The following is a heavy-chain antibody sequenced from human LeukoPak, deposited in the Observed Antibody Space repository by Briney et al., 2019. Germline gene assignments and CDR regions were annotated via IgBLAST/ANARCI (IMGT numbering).Heavy chain of an antibody. V-gene: IGHV1-69*05. Sequence: VQVSFKASGGTFSSYAISWVRPAPGQGLEWMGGIIPIFGTANYSQKFQGRVTITTDESTSTAYMELSSLSSEDTAVYYCARYGWCMLMGPCDNAFDIWGQGTMVTVSS. D-gene: IGHD2-8*01. CDR3: ARYGWCMLMGPCDNAFDI. CDR1: GGTFSSYA. J-gene: IGHJ3*02. CDR2: IIPIFGTA.